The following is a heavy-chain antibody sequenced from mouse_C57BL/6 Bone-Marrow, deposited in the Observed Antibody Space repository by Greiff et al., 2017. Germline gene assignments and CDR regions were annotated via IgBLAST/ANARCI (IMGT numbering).Heavy chain of an antibody. V-gene: IGHV5-17*01. J-gene: IGHJ4*01. Sequence: DVMLVESGGGLVKPGGSLKLSCAASGFTFSDYGMHWVRQAPEKGLEWVAYISSGSSTIYYADTVKGRFTISRDKANNTLFLQMTSLRSEDTAMYYCESGSYPYYYAMDYWGQGTSVTVSS. CDR3: ESGSYPYYYAMDY. D-gene: IGHD1-1*02. CDR1: GFTFSDYG. CDR2: ISSGSSTI.